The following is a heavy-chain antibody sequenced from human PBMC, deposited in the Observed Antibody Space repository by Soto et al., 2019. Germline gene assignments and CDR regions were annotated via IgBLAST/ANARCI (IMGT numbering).Heavy chain of an antibody. CDR2: ISKDGGTI. D-gene: IGHD2-2*01. J-gene: IGHJ4*02. Sequence: EVQLVESGGGLGQPGGSLRLSCAASGFPFGSYSMSWVRQAPGKGLEWVSYISKDGGTIYYADSVKGRFTISRDDAKNSLYLQMNSLIDEDTAVYSCARGVSYASLDYWGQGTLVTVSS. CDR3: ARGVSYASLDY. CDR1: GFPFGSYS. V-gene: IGHV3-48*02.